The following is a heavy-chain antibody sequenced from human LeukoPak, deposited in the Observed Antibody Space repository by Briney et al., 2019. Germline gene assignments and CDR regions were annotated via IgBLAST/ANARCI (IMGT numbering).Heavy chain of an antibody. Sequence: GGSLRLSCAAFGFTFSNYAMSWVRRAPGKGLEWVAVISYDGSNKYYADSVKGRFTISRDNSKNTLYLQMNSLRAEDTAVYYCARGYRGNHHSGSYGRQLNWGQGTLVTVSS. CDR3: ARGYRGNHHSGSYGRQLN. V-gene: IGHV3-30-3*01. D-gene: IGHD1-26*01. J-gene: IGHJ4*02. CDR2: ISYDGSNK. CDR1: GFTFSNYA.